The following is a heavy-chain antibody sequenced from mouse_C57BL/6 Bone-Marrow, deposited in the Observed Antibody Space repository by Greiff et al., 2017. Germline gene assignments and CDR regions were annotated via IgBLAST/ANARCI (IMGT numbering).Heavy chain of an antibody. CDR3: TRSRWAWFAY. V-gene: IGHV1-52*01. CDR2: IDPSDSET. CDR1: GYTFTSYW. J-gene: IGHJ3*01. D-gene: IGHD1-1*02. Sequence: VKLQQPGAELVRPGSSVKLSCKASGYTFTSYWMHWVKQRPIQGLEWIGNIDPSDSETHYNQKFKDKATLTVDKSSSTAYMQLSSLTSEDSAVYCCTRSRWAWFAYWGQGTLVTVSA.